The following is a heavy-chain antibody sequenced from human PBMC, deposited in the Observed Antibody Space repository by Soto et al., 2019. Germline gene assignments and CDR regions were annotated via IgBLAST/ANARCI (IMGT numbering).Heavy chain of an antibody. CDR2: IIPILGIA. CDR1: GGTFSSYT. CDR3: ARGAIFSYYYYMDV. V-gene: IGHV1-69*02. D-gene: IGHD3-3*01. J-gene: IGHJ6*03. Sequence: QVQLVQSGAEVKKPGSSVKVSCRASGGTFSSYTISWVRQAPGQGLEWMGRIIPILGIANYAQKFQGRVTITADKSTSTAYMELSSLRSEDTAVYYCARGAIFSYYYYMDVWGKGTTVTVSS.